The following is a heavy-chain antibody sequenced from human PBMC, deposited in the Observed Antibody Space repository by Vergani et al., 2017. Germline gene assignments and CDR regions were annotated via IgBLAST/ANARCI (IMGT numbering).Heavy chain of an antibody. J-gene: IGHJ4*02. CDR1: GYTFTSYG. D-gene: IGHD3-10*01. V-gene: IGHV1-18*04. Sequence: QVQLVQSGAEVKKPGASVKVSCKASGYTFTSYGIIWVRQAPGQGLEWMGWISAYNGNTNYAQKIQGRVTMTTDTSTSTAYMELRSLRSDDTAVYYCARAYGSGSLQLYRDGVYYFDYWGQGTLVTVSS. CDR2: ISAYNGNT. CDR3: ARAYGSGSLQLYRDGVYYFDY.